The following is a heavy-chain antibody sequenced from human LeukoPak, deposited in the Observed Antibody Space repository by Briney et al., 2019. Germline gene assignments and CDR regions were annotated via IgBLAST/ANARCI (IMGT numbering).Heavy chain of an antibody. V-gene: IGHV1-18*01. J-gene: IGHJ4*02. CDR2: ISAYNGNT. CDR1: GYTFTSYG. CDR3: ARVVDTAMGGPSFVY. Sequence: VASVKVSCKASGYTFTSYGISWVRQAPGQGLEWMGWISAYNGNTNYAQKLQGRVTMTTDTSTSTAYMELRSLRSDDTAVYYCARVVDTAMGGPSFVYWGQGTLATVSS. D-gene: IGHD5-18*01.